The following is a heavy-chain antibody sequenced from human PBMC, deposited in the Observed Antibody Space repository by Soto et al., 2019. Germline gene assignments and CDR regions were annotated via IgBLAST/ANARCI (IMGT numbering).Heavy chain of an antibody. Sequence: QVQLQESGPGLVKPSQTLSLTCTVSGGSISNGGYYWSWIRPYPGKGLEWIGYIYYIGSTYYNPSLKSRASISVDTSKNQFSLKLSSVTAADTAVYYCAREDISMGRGVYWGQGNLVTVSS. CDR2: IYYIGST. J-gene: IGHJ4*02. D-gene: IGHD3-10*01. CDR1: GGSISNGGYY. V-gene: IGHV4-31*03. CDR3: AREDISMGRGVY.